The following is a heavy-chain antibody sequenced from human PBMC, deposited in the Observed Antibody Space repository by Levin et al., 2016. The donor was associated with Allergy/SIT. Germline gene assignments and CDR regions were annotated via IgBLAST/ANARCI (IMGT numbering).Heavy chain of an antibody. D-gene: IGHD4-23*01. CDR1: GGSFSGYY. Sequence: SETLSLTCAVYGGSFSGYYWGWIRQPPGKGLEWIGSIYYSGSTYYNPSLKSRVTISVDTSKNQFSLKLSSVTAADTAVYYCARQMTTVANNHSPEGNSDYWGQGTLVTVSS. V-gene: IGHV4-39*01. J-gene: IGHJ4*02. CDR3: ARQMTTVANNHSPEGNSDY. CDR2: IYYSGST.